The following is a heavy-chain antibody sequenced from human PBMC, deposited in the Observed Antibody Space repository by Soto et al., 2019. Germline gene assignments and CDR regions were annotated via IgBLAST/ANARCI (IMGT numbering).Heavy chain of an antibody. V-gene: IGHV3-23*01. CDR3: ARDGGVHYDYGCGMDV. D-gene: IGHD2-8*02. Sequence: EVQLLESGGGLVQPGGSLRLSCAASGFTFSSYAMSWVRQAPGKGLEWVSAISGSGGSTYYADSVKGRFTISGDNSKNTLYLQMNSLRAEDTAVYYCARDGGVHYDYGCGMDVWGQGTTVTVSS. J-gene: IGHJ6*02. CDR2: ISGSGGST. CDR1: GFTFSSYA.